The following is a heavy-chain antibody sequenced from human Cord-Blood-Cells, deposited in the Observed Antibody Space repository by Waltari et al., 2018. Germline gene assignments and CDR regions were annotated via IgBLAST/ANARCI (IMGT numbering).Heavy chain of an antibody. CDR1: GFTFSRYW. J-gene: IGHJ4*02. Sequence: EVQLVESGGGLVQPGGSLRLSCAASGFTFSRYWMSWVRQAPGKGLEWVANIKQDGSEKYYVDSVKGRFTISRDNAKNSLYLQMNSLRAEDTAVYYCARVTTLDYWGQGTLVTVSS. V-gene: IGHV3-7*01. CDR2: IKQDGSEK. D-gene: IGHD4-4*01. CDR3: ARVTTLDY.